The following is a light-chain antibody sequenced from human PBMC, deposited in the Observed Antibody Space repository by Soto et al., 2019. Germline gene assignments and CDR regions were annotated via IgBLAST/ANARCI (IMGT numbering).Light chain of an antibody. Sequence: DIQMTQSPSSLSASVGDRVTITCQASQDISNYLNWYQHKPGEAPKLLIYDASKLEAGVPSRFSGRGSGTDFTFSISSLQPEDIATYYCQQYDNVPLTFGGGTKVDIK. CDR3: QQYDNVPLT. J-gene: IGKJ4*01. CDR1: QDISNY. CDR2: DAS. V-gene: IGKV1-33*01.